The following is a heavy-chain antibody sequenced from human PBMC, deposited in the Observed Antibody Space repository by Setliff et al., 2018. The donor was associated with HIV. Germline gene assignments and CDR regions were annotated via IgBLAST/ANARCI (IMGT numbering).Heavy chain of an antibody. J-gene: IGHJ4*02. D-gene: IGHD3-3*01. CDR2: ISSSSSHR. V-gene: IGHV3-11*06. Sequence: GGSLRLSCAASGFTFSDYYMSWIRQAPGKGLEWVSDISSSSSHRNYADSVKGRFTISRDNAKNSLYLQMNSLTAEDTAVYYCARDVSWRVRTYIDYWGQGALVTVSS. CDR1: GFTFSDYY. CDR3: ARDVSWRVRTYIDY.